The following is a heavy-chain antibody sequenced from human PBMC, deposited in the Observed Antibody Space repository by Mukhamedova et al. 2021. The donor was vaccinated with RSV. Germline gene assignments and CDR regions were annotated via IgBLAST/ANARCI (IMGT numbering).Heavy chain of an antibody. D-gene: IGHD2-2*01. Sequence: AEYMGGQFTIFRDNSQNTLYLQMNSLRVEDTAVYYCAKGGGICRSTTCRYDYWGQGTLVTVSS. CDR3: AKGGGICRSTTCRYDY. V-gene: IGHV3-23*01. J-gene: IGHJ4*02.